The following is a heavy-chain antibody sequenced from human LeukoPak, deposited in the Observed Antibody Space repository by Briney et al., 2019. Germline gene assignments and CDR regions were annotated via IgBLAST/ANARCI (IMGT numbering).Heavy chain of an antibody. CDR2: IKQDRSEK. J-gene: IGHJ6*03. V-gene: IGHV3-7*01. CDR1: GFTFSNYG. CDR3: ARAPPGYCSGGSCYSASYYYYMDV. Sequence: GGSLRLSCAASGFTFSNYGMSWVRQAPGKGLELVANIKQDRSEKYYVDSVKGRFTISRDNAKNSLYLQMNSLRAEDTAVYYCARAPPGYCSGGSCYSASYYYYMDVWGKGTTVTISS. D-gene: IGHD2-15*01.